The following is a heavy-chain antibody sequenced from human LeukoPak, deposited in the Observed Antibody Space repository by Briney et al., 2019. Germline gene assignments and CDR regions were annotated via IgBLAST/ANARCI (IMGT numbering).Heavy chain of an antibody. Sequence: GESLKISCKGSGYSFTSYWIGWVRQMPGKGLEWMGIIYPGDSDTRYSPSFQGQVTIPADKSISTAYLQWSSLKASDTAMYYCARHVGSDGYRAGYFDYWGQGTLVTVSS. D-gene: IGHD5-24*01. CDR3: ARHVGSDGYRAGYFDY. CDR2: IYPGDSDT. J-gene: IGHJ4*02. CDR1: GYSFTSYW. V-gene: IGHV5-51*01.